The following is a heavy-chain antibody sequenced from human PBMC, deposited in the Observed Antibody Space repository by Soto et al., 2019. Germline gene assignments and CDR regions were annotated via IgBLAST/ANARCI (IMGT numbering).Heavy chain of an antibody. CDR1: KGSMTSSLW. CDR2: VAQSGFT. D-gene: IGHD5-12*01. V-gene: IGHV4-4*02. CDR3: ARNRYGGYDFDS. J-gene: IGHJ4*02. Sequence: QLQLQESGPGQVKPSGTLALTCTVSKGSMTSSLWWSWVRQSPGKGLEWIGEVAQSGFTSYNPSLKSRLTISQDRSNNQFSLRLTSVTAADTAVYYCARNRYGGYDFDSWGQGTLVTVSS.